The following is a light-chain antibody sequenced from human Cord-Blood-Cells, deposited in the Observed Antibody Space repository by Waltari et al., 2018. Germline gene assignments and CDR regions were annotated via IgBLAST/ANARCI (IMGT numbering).Light chain of an antibody. CDR3: CSYAGSSTFVV. Sequence: QTALTQPAPVSGSPGPSITTPCTGTSSDVGRYHLVSWYQQHPGKAPKLMIYEGSKRPSGVSNRFSGSKSGNTASLTISGRQAEDEADYYCCSYAGSSTFVVFGGGTKLTVL. J-gene: IGLJ2*01. V-gene: IGLV2-23*03. CDR2: EGS. CDR1: SSDVGRYHL.